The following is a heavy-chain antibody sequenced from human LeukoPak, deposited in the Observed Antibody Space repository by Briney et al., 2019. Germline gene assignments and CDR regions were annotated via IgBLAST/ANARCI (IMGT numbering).Heavy chain of an antibody. D-gene: IGHD6-13*01. J-gene: IGHJ4*02. CDR1: GFTFSSYA. V-gene: IGHV3-15*01. CDR3: TTAGGAAAHPLDY. Sequence: GGSLRLSCAASGFTFSSYAMSWVRQAPGKGLEWVGRIKSKTDGGTTDYAAPVKGRFTISRDDSKNTLYLQMNSLKTEDTAVYYCTTAGGAAAHPLDYWGQGTLVTVSS. CDR2: IKSKTDGGTT.